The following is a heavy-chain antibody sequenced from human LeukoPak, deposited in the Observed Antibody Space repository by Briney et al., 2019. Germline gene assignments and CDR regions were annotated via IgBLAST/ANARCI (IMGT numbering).Heavy chain of an antibody. CDR1: GVTFSRYG. Sequence: GRALRLSCAASGVTFSRYGMHWVRQAPGKGLEWVSVIWYDGSNKYNRDSGKGRFTISRDNSKNTLYLQMNSLRAEDTAVYYCARDDYGSGSGRWVYWGQGTLVTVSS. CDR3: ARDDYGSGSGRWVY. J-gene: IGHJ4*02. CDR2: IWYDGSNK. D-gene: IGHD3-10*01. V-gene: IGHV3-33*01.